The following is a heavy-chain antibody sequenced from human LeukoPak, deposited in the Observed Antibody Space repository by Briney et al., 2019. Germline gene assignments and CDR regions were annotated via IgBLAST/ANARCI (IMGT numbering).Heavy chain of an antibody. CDR3: AKDTSWGIAGGFDY. CDR1: GFTFDDYA. Sequence: GGSLRLSCAASGFTFDDYAMPWVRQAPGKGLEWVSGISWNSGSIGYADSVKGRFTISRDNAKNSLYLQMNSLRAEDTALYYCAKDTSWGIAGGFDYWGQGTLVTVSS. J-gene: IGHJ4*02. V-gene: IGHV3-9*01. CDR2: ISWNSGSI. D-gene: IGHD6-13*01.